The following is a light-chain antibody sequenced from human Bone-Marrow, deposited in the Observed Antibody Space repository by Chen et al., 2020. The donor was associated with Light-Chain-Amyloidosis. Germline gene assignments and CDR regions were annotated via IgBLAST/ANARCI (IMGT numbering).Light chain of an antibody. Sequence: DIQMTQSQSSLSASVGDRVTVTCWASQDIGNYLAWYHQKPGTVPKLLVYDASDLESGVPSRFSASGSGADFTLTSSSLQPEDVGTYYCQEYDDAQWTFGQGTKVEIK. CDR2: DAS. CDR1: QDIGNY. CDR3: QEYDDAQWT. J-gene: IGKJ1*01. V-gene: IGKV1-27*01.